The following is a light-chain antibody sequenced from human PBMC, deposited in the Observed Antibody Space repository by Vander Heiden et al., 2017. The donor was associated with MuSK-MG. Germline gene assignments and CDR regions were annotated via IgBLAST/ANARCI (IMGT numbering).Light chain of an antibody. CDR2: NES. CDR1: ALPKQY. Sequence: SYELTQPPSVSVSPGQTARITCSGDALPKQYAYWYQQKPGQAPVLVIYNESERRSGLPERFSGSSSGTTVTLTISGVQAEEEADYYCHSADSSGNYRVFGGGTKLTVL. CDR3: HSADSSGNYRV. V-gene: IGLV3-25*02. J-gene: IGLJ3*02.